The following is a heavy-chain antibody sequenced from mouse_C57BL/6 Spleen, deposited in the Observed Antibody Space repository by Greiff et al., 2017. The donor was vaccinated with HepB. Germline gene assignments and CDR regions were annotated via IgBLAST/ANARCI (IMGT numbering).Heavy chain of an antibody. CDR2: ISSGSSTI. J-gene: IGHJ3*01. Sequence: EVMLVESGGGLVKPGGSLKLSCAASGFTFSDYGMHWVRQAPEKGLEWVAYISSGSSTIYYADTVKGRFTISRDNAKNTLFLQMTSLRSEDTAMYYCAKGGYDEAWFAHWGQGTLVTVSA. CDR3: AKGGYDEAWFAH. CDR1: GFTFSDYG. D-gene: IGHD2-2*01. V-gene: IGHV5-17*01.